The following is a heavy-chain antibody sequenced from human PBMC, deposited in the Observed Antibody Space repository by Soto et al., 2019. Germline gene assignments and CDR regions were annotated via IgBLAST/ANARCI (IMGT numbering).Heavy chain of an antibody. CDR2: MNPNSGNT. CDR1: GYPFTSYE. D-gene: IGHD5-18*01. CDR3: ARGTPIQLWTLYYYYGMDV. Sequence: GASVKVSCKASGYPFTSYEINWVRQATGQGLEWMGWMNPNSGNTGYAQKFQGRVTMTRNTSISTAYMELSSLRSEDTAVYYCARGTPIQLWTLYYYYGMDVWGQGTTVTVSS. V-gene: IGHV1-8*01. J-gene: IGHJ6*02.